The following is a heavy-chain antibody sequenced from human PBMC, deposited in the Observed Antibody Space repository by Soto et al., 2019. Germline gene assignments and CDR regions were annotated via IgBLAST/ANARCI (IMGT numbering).Heavy chain of an antibody. V-gene: IGHV3-49*03. CDR3: TTVTTTDWFDP. D-gene: IGHD4-4*01. CDR1: GFTFGDYA. Sequence: GGSLRLSCTASGFTFGDYAMSWFRQAPGKGLEWVGFIRSKAYGGTTEYAASVKGRFTISRDDSKSIAYLQMNSLKTEDTAVYYCTTVTTTDWFDPWGQGTLVTVSS. CDR2: IRSKAYGGTT. J-gene: IGHJ5*02.